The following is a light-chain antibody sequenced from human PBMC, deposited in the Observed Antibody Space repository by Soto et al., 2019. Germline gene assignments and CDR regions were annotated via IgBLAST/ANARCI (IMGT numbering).Light chain of an antibody. CDR2: AAS. CDR1: QSISSY. V-gene: IGKV1-39*01. CDR3: QQSYRTPFS. J-gene: IGKJ4*01. Sequence: DIQMTQSPSSLSASVGDRVTITCRASQSISSYLNWYQQKPGKAPKLLIYAASSLQSGVPSRFSGSGSGTDFTLTISSLQPEDCATYYCQQSYRTPFSFGGGTKVEIK.